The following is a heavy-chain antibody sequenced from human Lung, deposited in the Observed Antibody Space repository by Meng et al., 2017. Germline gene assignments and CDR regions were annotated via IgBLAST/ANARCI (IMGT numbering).Heavy chain of an antibody. J-gene: IGHJ4*02. V-gene: IGHV1-2*04. CDR1: RYTFPGYY. Sequence: HVYLVQSGGDVKQRGAYVKASRKTSRYTFPGYYMHLVRQAPGQGLEWMGRINPNSGGTNYAQRFQGWVTMTRDTSIITSYVELCSLRSDDTAADYCASVGACGGDCYTLDYWGQGTLVTVSS. D-gene: IGHD2-21*02. CDR2: INPNSGGT. CDR3: ASVGACGGDCYTLDY.